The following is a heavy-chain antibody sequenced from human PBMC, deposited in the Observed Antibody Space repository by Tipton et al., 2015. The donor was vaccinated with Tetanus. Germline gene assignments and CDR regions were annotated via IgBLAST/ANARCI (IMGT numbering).Heavy chain of an antibody. CDR2: VFDSGTS. V-gene: IGHV4-59*04. Sequence: GLVKPSETLSLTCTVSGGSISSFYWTWIRQPPGKGLEWIGSVFDSGTSYYNPSLKSRVTISVDTSKNHFSLRLSSVTAAETAVYYCAEGRRFCSSNSCHEYYFDSWGRGTLVTVSS. CDR3: AEGRRFCSSNSCHEYYFDS. CDR1: GGSISSFY. J-gene: IGHJ4*02. D-gene: IGHD2-2*01.